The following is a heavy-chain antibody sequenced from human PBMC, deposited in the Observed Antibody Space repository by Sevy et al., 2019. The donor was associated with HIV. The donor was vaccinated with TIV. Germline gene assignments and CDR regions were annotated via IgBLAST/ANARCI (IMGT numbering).Heavy chain of an antibody. CDR2: IYYSGST. CDR1: GGSISSGDYY. D-gene: IGHD3-22*01. Sequence: SETLSLTCTVSGGSISSGDYYWSWIRQPPGKGLEWTGYIYYSGSTYYNPSLKSRVTISVDTSKNQFSLKLSSVTAADTAVYYCARDADYYDSGNAFDIWGQGTMVTVSS. V-gene: IGHV4-30-4*01. J-gene: IGHJ3*02. CDR3: ARDADYYDSGNAFDI.